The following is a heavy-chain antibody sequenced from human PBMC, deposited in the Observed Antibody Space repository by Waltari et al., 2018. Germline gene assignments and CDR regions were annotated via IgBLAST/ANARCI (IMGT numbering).Heavy chain of an antibody. D-gene: IGHD6-13*01. V-gene: IGHV4-34*01. CDR1: GGSFSGYY. CDR3: ASGSSSWYARY. CDR2: INHSGST. Sequence: QVQLQQWGAGLLKPSETLSLTCAVYGGSFSGYYWSWIRQPPGKGLEWIGEINHSGSTNYNPSLKSRVTISVDTSKNQFSLKLSSVTAADTAVYYCASGSSSWYARYWGQGTLVTVSS. J-gene: IGHJ4*02.